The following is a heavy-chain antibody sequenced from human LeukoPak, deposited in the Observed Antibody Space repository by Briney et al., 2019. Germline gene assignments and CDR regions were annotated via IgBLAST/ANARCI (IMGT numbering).Heavy chain of an antibody. CDR2: ISGSGGST. Sequence: GGSLRLSCAASGFTFSSYAMSWVRQAPGKGLEWVSAISGSGGSTYYTDSVKGRFTISRDNSKNTLYLQMNSLRAEDTAVYYCAKSYASDIVANYYYYYMDVWGKGTTVTVSS. CDR1: GFTFSSYA. CDR3: AKSYASDIVANYYYYYMDV. J-gene: IGHJ6*03. V-gene: IGHV3-23*01. D-gene: IGHD5-12*01.